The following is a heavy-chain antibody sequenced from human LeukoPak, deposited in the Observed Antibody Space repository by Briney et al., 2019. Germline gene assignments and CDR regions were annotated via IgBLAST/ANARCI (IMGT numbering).Heavy chain of an antibody. V-gene: IGHV4-30-2*01. J-gene: IGHJ6*03. CDR1: GGSISSGGYY. D-gene: IGHD1-1*01. CDR2: IYHSGST. CDR3: ARTRRDWNDTWVSVNYYYMDV. Sequence: SETLSLTCTVSGGSISSGGYYWSWIRQPPGKGLEWIGYIYHSGSTYYNPSLKSRVTISVDRSKNQFSLKLSSVTAADTAVYYCARTRRDWNDTWVSVNYYYMDVWGKGTTVTDSS.